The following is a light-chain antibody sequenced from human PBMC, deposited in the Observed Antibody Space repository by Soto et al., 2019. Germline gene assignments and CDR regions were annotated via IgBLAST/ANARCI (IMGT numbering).Light chain of an antibody. Sequence: EIVLTQSPGTLSLSPGERATLSCRASQSVSSSYLAWYQQKPGQAPRLLIYGASSRATGIPDRFSGSGSGTDFTLTISRLEPEDCAVYYCHQYGSSPRWTFGQGTKVEIK. J-gene: IGKJ1*01. V-gene: IGKV3-20*01. CDR3: HQYGSSPRWT. CDR2: GAS. CDR1: QSVSSSY.